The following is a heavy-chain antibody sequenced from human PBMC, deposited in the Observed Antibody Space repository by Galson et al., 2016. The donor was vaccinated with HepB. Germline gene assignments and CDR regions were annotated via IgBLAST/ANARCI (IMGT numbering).Heavy chain of an antibody. CDR2: ISSSSSHT. V-gene: IGHV3-11*06. D-gene: IGHD6-19*01. CDR3: ARVDYGSGWREGWFDP. Sequence: SLRLSCAASGLTFSDFYMSWIRQAPGKGLEWVSYISSSSSHTNYADSVKGRFTISRDNANNSLYLQMNRLRVEDTAVYYCARVDYGSGWREGWFDPWGQGTLVTVSS. J-gene: IGHJ5*02. CDR1: GLTFSDFY.